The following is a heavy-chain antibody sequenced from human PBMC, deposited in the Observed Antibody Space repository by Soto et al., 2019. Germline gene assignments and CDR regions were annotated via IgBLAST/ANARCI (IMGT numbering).Heavy chain of an antibody. CDR3: ARSITIFGIYGMDV. V-gene: IGHV1-69*13. CDR1: GGTFSSYA. CDR2: IIPIFGTA. Sequence: ASVKVSCKASGGTFSSYAISWVRQAPGQGLEWMGGIIPIFGTANYAQKFQGRVTITADESTSTAYMELSSLRSEDTAVYYCARSITIFGIYGMDVWGQGTTVTVLL. J-gene: IGHJ6*02. D-gene: IGHD3-3*01.